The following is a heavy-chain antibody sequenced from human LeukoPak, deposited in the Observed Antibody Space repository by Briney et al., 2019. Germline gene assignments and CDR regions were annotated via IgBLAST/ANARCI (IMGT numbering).Heavy chain of an antibody. CDR2: INHSGST. J-gene: IGHJ4*02. V-gene: IGHV4-34*01. D-gene: IGHD3-10*01. Sequence: SETLSLTCAVYGGTFGGYYWSWIRQPPGKGLEWIGEINHSGSTNYNPSLKSRVTISVDTSKNQFSLELSSVTAADTAVYYCARGGGFGELLRFYDYWGQGTLVTVSS. CDR1: GGTFGGYY. CDR3: ARGGGFGELLRFYDY.